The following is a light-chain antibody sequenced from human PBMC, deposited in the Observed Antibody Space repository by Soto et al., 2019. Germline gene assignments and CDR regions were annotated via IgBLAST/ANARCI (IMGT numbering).Light chain of an antibody. CDR3: AAWDDSLNWV. CDR2: GNR. CDR1: NSNLGAGYD. J-gene: IGLJ3*02. Sequence: QSVLTQPPSVSGAPGQRVTISCTGNNSNLGAGYDVHWYQQLPGAAPKLVIFGNRNRPSGVPERFSGSKSGTSASLAISGLQSEDEADYYCAAWDDSLNWVFGGGTKLTVL. V-gene: IGLV1-40*01.